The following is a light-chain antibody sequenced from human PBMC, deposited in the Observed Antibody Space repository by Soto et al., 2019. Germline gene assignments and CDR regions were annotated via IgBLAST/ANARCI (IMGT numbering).Light chain of an antibody. V-gene: IGKV3-15*01. CDR3: QQYNNWPPT. Sequence: EIVMTQSPATLSVSPGERATLSCRASQSVSSNLAWYQQNPGQAPRLLINGASTRATGIPARFSGSGSGTEFTLTISSLQSEDFAFYYCQQYNNWPPTLGQGTKVDIK. CDR2: GAS. J-gene: IGKJ1*01. CDR1: QSVSSN.